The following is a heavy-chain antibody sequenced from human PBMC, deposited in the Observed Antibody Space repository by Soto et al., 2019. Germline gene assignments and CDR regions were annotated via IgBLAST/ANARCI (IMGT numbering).Heavy chain of an antibody. J-gene: IGHJ4*02. CDR3: ARDQVGATGDY. CDR2: ISAYNGDR. D-gene: IGHD1-26*01. CDR1: GYTFTSYG. Sequence: ASVKVSCKASGYTFTSYGISWVRQAPGQGLEWMGWISAYNGDRNYAQKVQGRVTMTTDTSTNTAYMELRSLRSDDTAVYYCARDQVGATGDYWGQGTLVTVSS. V-gene: IGHV1-18*01.